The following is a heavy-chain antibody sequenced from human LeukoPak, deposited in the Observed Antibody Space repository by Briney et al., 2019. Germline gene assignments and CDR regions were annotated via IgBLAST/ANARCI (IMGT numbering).Heavy chain of an antibody. D-gene: IGHD3-16*01. Sequence: PGGSLRLSCAASGFTFSSYAMSWVRQAPGKGLEWVSAISGSGGSTYYADSVKGRFTISRDNSKNTLYLQMNSLRAEDTAVYYCAKGHLEGTEGLYDYVWGTRFDAFGIWGQGTMVTVSS. CDR3: AKGHLEGTEGLYDYVWGTRFDAFGI. CDR1: GFTFSSYA. J-gene: IGHJ3*02. V-gene: IGHV3-23*01. CDR2: ISGSGGST.